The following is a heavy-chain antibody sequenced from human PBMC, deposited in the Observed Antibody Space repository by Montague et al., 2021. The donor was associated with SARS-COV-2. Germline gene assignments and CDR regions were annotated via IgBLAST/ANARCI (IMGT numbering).Heavy chain of an antibody. J-gene: IGHJ4*01. D-gene: IGHD3-3*01. CDR2: ISYSGAT. CDR1: GGSISGRF. Sequence: SETLSLTCTVSGGSISGRFWSWIRQTPGKGLEWIGYISYSGATSSNPSLKSRVTLLVDTAVNQFSLKMRSVTAADTAIYYCARQQGLSGSGVVRLMELEIWGHGALVTVSS. CDR3: ARQQGLSGSGVVRLMELEI. V-gene: IGHV4-59*08.